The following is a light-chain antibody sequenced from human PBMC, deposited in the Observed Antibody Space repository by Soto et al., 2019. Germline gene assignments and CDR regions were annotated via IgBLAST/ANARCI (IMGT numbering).Light chain of an antibody. CDR1: SSDVGGYNF. CDR3: SSHAGSNLVX. CDR2: EVN. V-gene: IGLV2-8*01. Sequence: QSVLTQPPSASGSPGQSVTISCTGTSSDVGGYNFVSWYQQHPGKAPKLLIYEVNKRPSGVPDRFSGSKSGNTASLTVSGLQAEDEADYYCSSHAGSNLVXFGGGTKLTVL. J-gene: IGLJ2*01.